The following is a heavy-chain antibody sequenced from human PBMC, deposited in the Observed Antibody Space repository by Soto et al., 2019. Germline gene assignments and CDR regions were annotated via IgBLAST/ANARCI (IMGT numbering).Heavy chain of an antibody. CDR1: GGSISSYY. CDR3: ARVLFGRGNWFDP. Sequence: QVQLQESGPGLVKPSETLSLTCTVSGGSISSYYWSWIRQPPGKGLEWIGYIYYSGSTNYNPSLKTRATIPVATSKNQFSLRLSSVTAADTAVYYCARVLFGRGNWFDPWGQGTLVTVSS. J-gene: IGHJ5*02. CDR2: IYYSGST. V-gene: IGHV4-59*01. D-gene: IGHD3-3*01.